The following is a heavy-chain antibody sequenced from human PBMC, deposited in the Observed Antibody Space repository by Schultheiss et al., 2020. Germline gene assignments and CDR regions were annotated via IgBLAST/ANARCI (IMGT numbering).Heavy chain of an antibody. CDR3: ARVGGDYVEGAFDI. J-gene: IGHJ2*01. D-gene: IGHD4-17*01. V-gene: IGHV4-59*01. CDR1: GGSISSYY. Sequence: SETLSLTCTVSGGSISSYYWSWIRQPPGKGLEWIGYIYYSGSTNYNPSLKSRVTISVDTSKNQFSLKLSSVTAADTAVYYCARVGGDYVEGAFDIWGRGTLVTVSS. CDR2: IYYSGST.